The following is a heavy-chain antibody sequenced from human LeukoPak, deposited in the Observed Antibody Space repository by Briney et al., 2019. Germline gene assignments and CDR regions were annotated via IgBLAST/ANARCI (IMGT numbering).Heavy chain of an antibody. CDR3: ARDMMWFGELSQGSYYFDY. Sequence: SETLSLTCAASGYSISSGYYWGWIRQPPGKGLEWIGSIYHSGSTYYNPSLKSRVTISVDTSKNQFSLKLSSVTAADTAVYYCARDMMWFGELSQGSYYFDYWGQGTLVTVSS. D-gene: IGHD3-10*01. V-gene: IGHV4-38-2*02. CDR2: IYHSGST. CDR1: GYSISSGYY. J-gene: IGHJ4*02.